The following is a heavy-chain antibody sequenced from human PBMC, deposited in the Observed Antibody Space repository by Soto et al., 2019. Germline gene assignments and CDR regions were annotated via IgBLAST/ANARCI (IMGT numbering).Heavy chain of an antibody. V-gene: IGHV3-11*01. CDR1: GFTFSDYY. CDR2: IRSGGSVI. D-gene: IGHD4-4*01. Sequence: QVQLVESGGGLVKPGGSLRLSCVASGFTFSDYYMSWFRQAPGKGLEWVSYIRSGGSVIYSADSMKGRFTLSRDNAKNSQYLQVNSLRAEDTAVYYCAREPRDDYMISGGFDYWGQGTLVTVSS. CDR3: AREPRDDYMISGGFDY. J-gene: IGHJ4*02.